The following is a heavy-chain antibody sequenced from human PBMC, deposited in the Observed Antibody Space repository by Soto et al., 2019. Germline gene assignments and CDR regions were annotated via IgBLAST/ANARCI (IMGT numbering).Heavy chain of an antibody. J-gene: IGHJ4*02. CDR3: VALAR. CDR1: GYTFTTYD. Sequence: QVLLVQSGAEVREPGASVKVSCKASGYTFTTYDINWVRQATGQGLERMGWMKPYSGDTGYGQKFQGRVAMTRDISTSTAYMELSGLKSEDTAVYYCVALARWGQGTLVTVSS. V-gene: IGHV1-8*01. CDR2: MKPYSGDT. D-gene: IGHD6-6*01.